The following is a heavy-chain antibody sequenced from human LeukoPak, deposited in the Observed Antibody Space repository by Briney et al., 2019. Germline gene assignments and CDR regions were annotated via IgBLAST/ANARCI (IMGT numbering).Heavy chain of an antibody. V-gene: IGHV1-2*02. CDR2: INPNRGGT. CDR1: GYTFTGYY. Sequence: ASVKVSCTASGYTFTGYYMHWMRQAPGQGLEWMGWINPNRGGTNYAQKFQGRVTMTRDTSISTAYMELSRLRSDDTAVYYCARGVDCSSTSCYNHDYYMDVWGKGTTVTVSS. CDR3: ARGVDCSSTSCYNHDYYMDV. J-gene: IGHJ6*03. D-gene: IGHD2-2*02.